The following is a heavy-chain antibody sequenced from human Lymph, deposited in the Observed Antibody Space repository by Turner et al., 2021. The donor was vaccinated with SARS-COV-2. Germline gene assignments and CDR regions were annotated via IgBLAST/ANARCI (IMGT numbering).Heavy chain of an antibody. J-gene: IGHJ5*02. Sequence: QVPLVQSGAEVKKPGASVKVSCKASGYTFTSYDINWVRQATGEGLEWMGWINPNSGNTGYAQKFQGRVTMTRTTSISTAYMELSSLRSEDTAVYYCARAAQLTVWFDPWGQGTLVTVSS. V-gene: IGHV1-8*01. CDR2: INPNSGNT. CDR1: GYTFTSYD. CDR3: ARAAQLTVWFDP. D-gene: IGHD3-9*01.